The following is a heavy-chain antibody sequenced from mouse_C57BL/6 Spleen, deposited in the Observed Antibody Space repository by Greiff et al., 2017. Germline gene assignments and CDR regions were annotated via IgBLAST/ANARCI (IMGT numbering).Heavy chain of an antibody. CDR3: ARSDYDGYYPYYFDY. V-gene: IGHV1-82*01. Sequence: QVQLQQSGPELVKPGASVKISCKASGYAFSSSWMNWVKQRPGKGLEWIGRIYPGDGDTNYNGKFKGKATLTADKSSSTAYMQLSSLTSEDSAVYFCARSDYDGYYPYYFDYWGQGTTLTVSS. CDR2: IYPGDGDT. CDR1: GYAFSSSW. D-gene: IGHD2-3*01. J-gene: IGHJ2*01.